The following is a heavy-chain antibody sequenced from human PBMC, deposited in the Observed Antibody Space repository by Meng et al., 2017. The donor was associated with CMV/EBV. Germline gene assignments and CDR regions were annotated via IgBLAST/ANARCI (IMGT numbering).Heavy chain of an antibody. J-gene: IGHJ6*02. CDR1: GFTFDDYG. CDR3: ARRYNWNDGSWGIVVGEDWTPTNYYYYGMDV. V-gene: IGHV3-20*04. Sequence: GESLKISCAASGFTFDDYGMSWVRQAPGKGLEWVSGINWNGGSTGYADSVKGRFTISRDNAKNSLYLQMNSLRAEDTAVYYCARRYNWNDGSWGIVVGEDWTPTNYYYYGMDVWGQGTTVTVSS. CDR2: INWNGGST. D-gene: IGHD1-1*01.